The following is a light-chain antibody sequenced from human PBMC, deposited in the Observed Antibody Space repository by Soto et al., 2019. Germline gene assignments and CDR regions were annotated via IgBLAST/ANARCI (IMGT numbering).Light chain of an antibody. CDR1: QSVSSY. J-gene: IGKJ5*01. V-gene: IGKV3D-15*01. Sequence: IVMTQSPATLSVSPGERATLSFRASQSVSSYLAWYQQKPGQPPRLLIYDASNRATGIPARFSGSGSGTEFTLTISSLQSEDFAVYHCQQYNNWPPQITFGQGTRLEIK. CDR2: DAS. CDR3: QQYNNWPPQIT.